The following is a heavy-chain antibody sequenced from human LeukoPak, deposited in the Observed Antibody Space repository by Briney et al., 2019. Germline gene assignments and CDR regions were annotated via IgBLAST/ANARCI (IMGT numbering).Heavy chain of an antibody. D-gene: IGHD3-3*01. CDR1: GFTFSSYG. V-gene: IGHV3-30*02. CDR2: IRYDGSNK. J-gene: IGHJ6*03. CDR3: ANLRFLEDYYYYYMDD. Sequence: GGSLRLSCAASGFTFSSYGMHWVRQAPGKGLEWVAFIRYDGSNKYYADSVKGRFTVSRDNSKNTLYLQMNSLRAEDTAVYYCANLRFLEDYYYYYMDDWGKGTTVTVSS.